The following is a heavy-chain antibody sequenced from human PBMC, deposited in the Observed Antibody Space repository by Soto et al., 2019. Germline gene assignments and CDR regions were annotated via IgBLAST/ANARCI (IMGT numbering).Heavy chain of an antibody. V-gene: IGHV3-33*01. CDR1: GFTFSNYG. J-gene: IGHJ6*02. D-gene: IGHD3-3*01. CDR3: ARDLSYLEWNYYGLDV. Sequence: QVQLVESGGGVVQPGRSLRLSCAASGFTFSNYGMHWVRQAPGKGLEWVAGTWYGRNKKYYIDSVKGRFTISRDNTRDTLYLQMNGLRVEDSAVYYCARDLSYLEWNYYGLDVWGQGTTVTVSS. CDR2: TWYGRNKK.